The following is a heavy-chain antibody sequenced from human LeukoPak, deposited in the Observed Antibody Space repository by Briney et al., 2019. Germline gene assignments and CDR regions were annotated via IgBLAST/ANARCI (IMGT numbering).Heavy chain of an antibody. D-gene: IGHD1-1*01. CDR3: ARETSDS. J-gene: IGHJ5*01. V-gene: IGHV1-46*01. CDR1: GYTFTSYF. CDR2: INPSGSTT. Sequence: ASVKVSFKASGYTFTSYFMHWVRQAPGQGLGWLGMINPSGSTTTYAQKFQGRVTMTRDTSTSTVYMELSSLRSEDTAVYYCARETSDSWGQGTLVTVSS.